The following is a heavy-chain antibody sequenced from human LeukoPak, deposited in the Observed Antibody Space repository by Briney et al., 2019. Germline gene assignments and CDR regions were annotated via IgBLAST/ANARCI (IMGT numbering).Heavy chain of an antibody. Sequence: GASVKVSCKTSGYTFISYDINWVRQAPGQGLEWMGWMNPHRGNTAYAQKFQGRVTMTRNTSISTAYMELSSLRSDDTAVYYCARNDYDFWSGYMFYNWFDPWGQGTLVTVSS. CDR2: MNPHRGNT. CDR1: GYTFISYD. J-gene: IGHJ5*02. V-gene: IGHV1-8*01. CDR3: ARNDYDFWSGYMFYNWFDP. D-gene: IGHD3-3*01.